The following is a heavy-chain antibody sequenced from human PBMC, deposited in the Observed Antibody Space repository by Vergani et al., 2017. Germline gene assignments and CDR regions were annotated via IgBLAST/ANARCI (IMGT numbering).Heavy chain of an antibody. CDR2: IYTSGST. V-gene: IGHV4-4*07. CDR1: GGSISSYY. D-gene: IGHD2-15*01. CDR3: ARGLGYCSGGSCHVYGDYEA. J-gene: IGHJ5*02. Sequence: QVQLQESGPGLVKPSETLSLTCTVSGGSISSYYWSWIRQPAGKGLEWIGRIYTSGSTNYNPSLKSRVTMSVDTSKNQFSLKLSSVTAADTAVYYCARGLGYCSGGSCHVYGDYEAWGQGTLVTVSS.